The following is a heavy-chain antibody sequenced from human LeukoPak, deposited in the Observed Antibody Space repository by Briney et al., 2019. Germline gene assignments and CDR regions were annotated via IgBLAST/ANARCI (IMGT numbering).Heavy chain of an antibody. CDR2: MNPGSGNT. D-gene: IGHD3-10*01. CDR3: ASHTYYLSSGSFGH. CDR1: GYTFPSLD. V-gene: IGHV1-8*01. J-gene: IGHJ4*02. Sequence: ASVKVSCKATGYTFPSLDNNWVRQATGKGPEWMGWMNPGSGNTGYAQRFRGRVTMTRDASISTAYLELSSLTSEDTAVYYCASHTYYLSSGSFGHWGQGTLVTVSS.